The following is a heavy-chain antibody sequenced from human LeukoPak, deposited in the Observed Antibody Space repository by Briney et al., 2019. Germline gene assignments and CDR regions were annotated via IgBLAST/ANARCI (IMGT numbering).Heavy chain of an antibody. CDR3: ARSHYYDSSGYYQLNPFDY. V-gene: IGHV4-34*01. J-gene: IGHJ4*02. CDR1: GGSFSGYY. D-gene: IGHD3-22*01. CDR2: INHSGST. Sequence: SETLSLTCAVYGGSFSGYYWSWIRHPPGKGLEWIGEINHSGSTNYNPSLKSRVTISVDTSKNQFSLKLSSVTAADTAVYYCARSHYYDSSGYYQLNPFDYWGQGTLVTVSS.